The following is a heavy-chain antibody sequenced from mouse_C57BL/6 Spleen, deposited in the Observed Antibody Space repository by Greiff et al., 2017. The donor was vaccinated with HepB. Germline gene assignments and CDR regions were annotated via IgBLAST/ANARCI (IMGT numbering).Heavy chain of an antibody. CDR3: ARSGRDYYAMDY. CDR1: GYTFTSYW. CDR2: IYPGSGST. V-gene: IGHV1-55*01. D-gene: IGHD3-1*01. J-gene: IGHJ4*01. Sequence: VQLQQSGAELVKPGASVKMSCKASGYTFTSYWITWVKQRPGQGLEWIGDIYPGSGSTNYNEKFKSKATLTVDTSSSTAYMQLSSLTSEDSAVYYCARSGRDYYAMDYWGQGTSVTVSS.